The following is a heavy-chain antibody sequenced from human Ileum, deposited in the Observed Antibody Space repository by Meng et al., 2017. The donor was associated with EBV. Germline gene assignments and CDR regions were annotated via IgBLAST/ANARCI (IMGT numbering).Heavy chain of an antibody. J-gene: IGHJ4*02. Sequence: QIQLVQVGAEMKKPGATVEVSCKASGYTFTSYAMNLLRQALGQRLECMGWINTGNGETKYSQKFQGRVTLTRDTSASTAYMELSSLRSEDTAVYYCASRPGIAVAGFDYWGQGTLVTVSS. CDR2: INTGNGET. CDR3: ASRPGIAVAGFDY. V-gene: IGHV1-3*04. D-gene: IGHD6-19*01. CDR1: GYTFTSYA.